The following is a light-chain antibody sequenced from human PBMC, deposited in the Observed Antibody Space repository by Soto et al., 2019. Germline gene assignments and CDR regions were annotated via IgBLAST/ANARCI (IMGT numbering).Light chain of an antibody. CDR2: KAS. V-gene: IGKV1-5*03. Sequence: DIHMTQSPSTLSASVGDRVTITCRASQSISSWLAWYQQKPGRAPNLLIYKASSLEGGVPSRFSGSESGTDFTLTISSLQPDDFATYYCQQYSRYPWTFGQGTKVEIK. CDR1: QSISSW. J-gene: IGKJ1*01. CDR3: QQYSRYPWT.